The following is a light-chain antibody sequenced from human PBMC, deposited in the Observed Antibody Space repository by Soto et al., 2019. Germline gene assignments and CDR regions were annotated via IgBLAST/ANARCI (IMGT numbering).Light chain of an antibody. CDR2: AGS. J-gene: IGKJ4*01. Sequence: IQMTQSPTSLSASVGDGVTITCRASQSISSYLNWYQQKPGKAPKLLIYAGSSLQSGVPTRFSGSGSGTDFTLTISSLQPEDFATYYCQQSYTTLLTFGGGTKVAIK. CDR3: QQSYTTLLT. V-gene: IGKV1-39*01. CDR1: QSISSY.